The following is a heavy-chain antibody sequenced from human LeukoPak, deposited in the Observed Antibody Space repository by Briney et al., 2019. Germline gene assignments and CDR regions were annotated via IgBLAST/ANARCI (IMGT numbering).Heavy chain of an antibody. V-gene: IGHV3-48*03. J-gene: IGHJ5*02. CDR3: ARHLTGYYIS. CDR2: ISGTGTTI. CDR1: GFTFSDYE. D-gene: IGHD3-9*01. Sequence: GGSLRLSCAAPGFTFSDYEMNWARQAPGKGLEWVSQISGTGTTIHYADSVKGRFPISRDNAKSSLFLQMNSLRVEDTAVYYCARHLTGYYISWGQGTLVTVSS.